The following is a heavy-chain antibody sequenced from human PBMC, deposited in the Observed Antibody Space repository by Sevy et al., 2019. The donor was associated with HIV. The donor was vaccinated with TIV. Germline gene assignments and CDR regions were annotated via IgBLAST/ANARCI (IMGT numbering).Heavy chain of an antibody. Sequence: GGSLRLSCAASGFTFSTYAMTWVRQAPGKGLEWVSVISASAGSTYYSDSVKGRFTIHRDKSKNPLYLQMNSLRAEDTAVYYCAKDRVSGTYYTGDFDYWGQGTLVTVSS. CDR3: AKDRVSGTYYTGDFDY. CDR2: ISASAGST. J-gene: IGHJ4*02. V-gene: IGHV3-23*01. D-gene: IGHD3-10*01. CDR1: GFTFSTYA.